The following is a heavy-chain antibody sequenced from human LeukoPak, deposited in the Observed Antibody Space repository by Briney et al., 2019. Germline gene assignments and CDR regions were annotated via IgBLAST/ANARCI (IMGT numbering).Heavy chain of an antibody. D-gene: IGHD3-10*01. CDR2: ISSSGGST. CDR1: GFTFSSYA. J-gene: IGHJ4*02. CDR3: AKDLVTGSLDY. V-gene: IGHV3-23*01. Sequence: GGSLRLSCAASGFTFSSYAMTWVRQAPGKGLEWVSSISSSGGSTYYADSVRGRFTTSRDNSKNTLYLQMNSLRAEDTAIYYCAKDLVTGSLDYWGQGTLVTVSS.